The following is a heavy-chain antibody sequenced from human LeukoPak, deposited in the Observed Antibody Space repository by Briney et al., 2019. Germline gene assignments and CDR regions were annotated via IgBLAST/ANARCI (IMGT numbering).Heavy chain of an antibody. D-gene: IGHD4-17*01. CDR2: IRTNGAGT. CDR1: GFTFSSYN. J-gene: IGHJ4*02. V-gene: IGHV3-23*01. CDR3: ARDDYGDSGPLFDY. Sequence: GGSLRLSCAASGFTFSSYNMNWVRRAPGQGLEWVSTIRTNGAGTHYADSERGRFTISRDDSKNTLYLQMDSLRAEDTAVYYCARDDYGDSGPLFDYWGQGTLVTVSS.